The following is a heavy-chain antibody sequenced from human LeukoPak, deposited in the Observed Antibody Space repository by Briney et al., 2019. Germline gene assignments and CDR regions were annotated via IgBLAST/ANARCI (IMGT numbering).Heavy chain of an antibody. Sequence: ASVKVSCKASGYTFTSYDINWVRQATGQGLEWMGWMNPNGGNTGYAQKFQGRVTMTRNTSISTAYMELSSLRSEDTAVYYCARGHPVSGGTIDYWGQGTLVTVSS. V-gene: IGHV1-8*01. CDR2: MNPNGGNT. J-gene: IGHJ4*02. D-gene: IGHD4-23*01. CDR3: ARGHPVSGGTIDY. CDR1: GYTFTSYD.